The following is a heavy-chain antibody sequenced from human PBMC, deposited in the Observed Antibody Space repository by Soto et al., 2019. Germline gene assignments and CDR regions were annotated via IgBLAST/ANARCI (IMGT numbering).Heavy chain of an antibody. V-gene: IGHV1-3*01. CDR3: AKDHDEDFGYDLDYFNY. CDR2: INAGNGNT. Sequence: ASVKVSCKASGYTFTSYAMHWVRQAPGQRLEWMGWINAGNGNTKYSQKFQGRVTITRDNAKNSLYPEMNSLRSEDTAFYYCAKDHDEDFGYDLDYFNYWGQGTLVTVSS. J-gene: IGHJ4*02. CDR1: GYTFTSYA. D-gene: IGHD5-12*01.